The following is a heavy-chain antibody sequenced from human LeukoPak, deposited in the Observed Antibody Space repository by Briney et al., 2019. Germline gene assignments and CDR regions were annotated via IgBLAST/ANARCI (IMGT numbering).Heavy chain of an antibody. CDR2: FNHSGST. D-gene: IGHD1-26*01. Sequence: SETLSLTCAVYGGSFSGYYWTWIRQSPGKGPEWIGEFNHSGSTNYNPSLKSRVTISVDTSKNQFSLKLSSVTAADSAVYHCARRVGATTGFDYWGQGTLVTVSS. J-gene: IGHJ4*02. CDR3: ARRVGATTGFDY. V-gene: IGHV4-34*01. CDR1: GGSFSGYY.